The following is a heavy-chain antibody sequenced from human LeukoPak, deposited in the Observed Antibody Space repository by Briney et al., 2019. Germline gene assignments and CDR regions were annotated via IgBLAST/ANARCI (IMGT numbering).Heavy chain of an antibody. V-gene: IGHV4-59*01. CDR2: IFHNGNT. CDR3: ARMSGHDYVWGSYRYGNWFDP. CDR1: GGSISTYY. J-gene: IGHJ5*02. D-gene: IGHD3-16*02. Sequence: SETLSLTCTISGGSISTYYWSWIRQRPGKGLEWIGHIFHNGNTNYNPSLKSRVTISVDTSKNQFSLKLSSVTAADTAVYYCARMSGHDYVWGSYRYGNWFDPWGQGTLVTVSS.